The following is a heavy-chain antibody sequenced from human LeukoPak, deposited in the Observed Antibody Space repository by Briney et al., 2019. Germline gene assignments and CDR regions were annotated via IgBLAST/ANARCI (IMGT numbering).Heavy chain of an antibody. Sequence: GASVKVSCKASGYTFTGYYMHWVRQAPGQGLEWMGWINPNSGGTNYAQKFQGRVTMTGDTSISTAYMELSRLRSDDTAVYYCARDSLMVRGPFDPWGQGTLVTVSS. CDR2: INPNSGGT. CDR3: ARDSLMVRGPFDP. J-gene: IGHJ5*02. CDR1: GYTFTGYY. D-gene: IGHD3-10*01. V-gene: IGHV1-2*02.